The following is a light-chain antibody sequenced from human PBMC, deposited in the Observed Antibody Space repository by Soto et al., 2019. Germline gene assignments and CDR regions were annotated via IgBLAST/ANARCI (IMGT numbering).Light chain of an antibody. V-gene: IGKV1-17*01. CDR2: SAS. Sequence: DIQMTQFPSSLSASVGDRVTITCRASQGIGNDLGWYQHKPGKAPKRLIFSASTLDSGVPSRFGGGGFGTEFTLTISSLQPEDFATYYCLHHYNYPLTLGGGTKVEIK. CDR3: LHHYNYPLT. CDR1: QGIGND. J-gene: IGKJ4*01.